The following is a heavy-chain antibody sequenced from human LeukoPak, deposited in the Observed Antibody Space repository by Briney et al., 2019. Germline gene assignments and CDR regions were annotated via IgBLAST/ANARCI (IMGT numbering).Heavy chain of an antibody. Sequence: ASVKVSCKASGYTFTGYYMHWVRQAPGQGLEWMGWINPNSGGTNYAQKFQGRVTMTRDTSISTAYMELSRLRSDDTAVCYCASPVGGNTLGFDPWGQGTLVTVSS. CDR2: INPNSGGT. V-gene: IGHV1-2*02. CDR1: GYTFTGYY. CDR3: ASPVGGNTLGFDP. J-gene: IGHJ5*02. D-gene: IGHD4-23*01.